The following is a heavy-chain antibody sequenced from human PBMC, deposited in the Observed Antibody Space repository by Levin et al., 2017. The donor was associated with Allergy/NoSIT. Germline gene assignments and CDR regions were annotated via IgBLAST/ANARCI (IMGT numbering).Heavy chain of an antibody. J-gene: IGHJ4*02. CDR1: GFSLSTSGVG. D-gene: IGHD6-19*01. CDR3: AHRLSSYSTGWKDYFDY. CDR2: IYWDDDK. Sequence: SGPTLVKPTQTLTLTCTFSGFSLSTSGVGVGWIRQPPGKALEWLALIYWDDDKRYSPSLKSRLTITKDTSKNQVVLTMTNMDPVDTATYYCAHRLSSYSTGWKDYFDYWGQGTLVTVSS. V-gene: IGHV2-5*02.